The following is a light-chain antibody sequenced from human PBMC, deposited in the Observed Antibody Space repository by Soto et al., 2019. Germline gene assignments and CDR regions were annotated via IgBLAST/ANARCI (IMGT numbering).Light chain of an antibody. CDR1: SSNIGANYD. CDR3: QSYDSSLSGYV. Sequence: QSVLTQPPSVSGAPGQRVTISYTGSSSNIGANYDVHWYQQLPGTAPKLLIYGNSNRASGVPDRFSGSKSGTSASLAITGLQAEDEADYYCQSYDSSLSGYVFGTGTKVTVL. J-gene: IGLJ1*01. V-gene: IGLV1-40*01. CDR2: GNS.